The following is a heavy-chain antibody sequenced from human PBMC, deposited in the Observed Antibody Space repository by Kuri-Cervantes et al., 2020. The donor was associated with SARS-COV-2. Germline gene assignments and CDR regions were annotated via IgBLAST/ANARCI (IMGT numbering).Heavy chain of an antibody. CDR3: ARAGVLWFGAQGCTYNWFDP. CDR1: GGSFSGYY. CDR2: INHSGST. D-gene: IGHD3-10*01. V-gene: IGHV4-34*01. Sequence: SETLSLTCAVYGGSFSGYYWSWIRQPPGKGLEWIGEINHSGSTNYNPSLKSRVTISVDTSKNQFSLKLSSVTAADTAVYYCARAGVLWFGAQGCTYNWFDPWGQGTLVTVSS. J-gene: IGHJ5*02.